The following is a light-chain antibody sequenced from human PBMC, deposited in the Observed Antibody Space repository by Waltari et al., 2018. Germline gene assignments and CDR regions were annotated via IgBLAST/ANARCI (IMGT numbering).Light chain of an antibody. V-gene: IGKV3-20*01. CDR3: QHYLRLPVT. J-gene: IGKJ1*01. CDR2: GAS. CDR1: ESVSRA. Sequence: EIALTQSPGTLSLSVGESATVSCRASESVSRALAWYPQKPGQAPRLLIYGASTRATGIPDRFSGSGSGTDFSLTISRLEPDDFAVYYCQHYLRLPVTFGQGTTVEI.